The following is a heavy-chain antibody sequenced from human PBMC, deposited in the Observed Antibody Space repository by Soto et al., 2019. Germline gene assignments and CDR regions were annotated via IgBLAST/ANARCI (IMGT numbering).Heavy chain of an antibody. D-gene: IGHD2-15*01. J-gene: IGHJ6*02. CDR1: GFTFSSYG. CDR3: AKDEVLVVAVARDYYGMDV. Sequence: QVQLVESGGGVVQPGRSLRLSCAASGFTFSSYGRHWVGQAPGKGLEWVAVISYDGNNKYYADSVKGRFTISRDNSKNTLYLQMNSLRAEDTAVYYCAKDEVLVVAVARDYYGMDVWGQGTTVTVSS. CDR2: ISYDGNNK. V-gene: IGHV3-30*18.